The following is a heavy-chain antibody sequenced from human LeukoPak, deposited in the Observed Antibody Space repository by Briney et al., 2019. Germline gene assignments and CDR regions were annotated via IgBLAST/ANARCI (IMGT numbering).Heavy chain of an antibody. J-gene: IGHJ4*02. CDR2: IYTSGST. CDR1: GGSISSGSYY. CDR3: AGTVVKGVGFDY. Sequence: PSQTLSLTCTVSGGSISSGSYYWSWIRQPAGKGLEWIGRIYTSGSTNYNPSLKSRVTISVDTSKNQFSLKLSSVTAADTAVYYCAGTVVKGVGFDYWGQGTLVTVSS. V-gene: IGHV4-61*02. D-gene: IGHD4-23*01.